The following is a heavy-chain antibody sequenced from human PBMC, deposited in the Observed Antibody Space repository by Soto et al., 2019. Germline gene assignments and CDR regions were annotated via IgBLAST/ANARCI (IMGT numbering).Heavy chain of an antibody. CDR3: VADRFRGGRRYYFGY. CDR1: GGSISSGDYF. J-gene: IGHJ4*02. D-gene: IGHD3-16*01. V-gene: IGHV4-30-4*01. CDR2: IYSSEIT. Sequence: SETLSLTCTVSGGSISSGDYFWSWIRQAPGKGQEWIGYIYSSEITYYTPSLQSRVTISVDTSNNQFSLNLRSVTAADTAVYYCVADRFRGGRRYYFGYWGQGALVTVSS.